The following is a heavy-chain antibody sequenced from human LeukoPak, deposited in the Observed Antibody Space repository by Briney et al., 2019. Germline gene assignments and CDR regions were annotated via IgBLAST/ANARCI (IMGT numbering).Heavy chain of an antibody. V-gene: IGHV3-21*01. D-gene: IGHD4-17*01. CDR3: ARDRDYGDNDAFDI. CDR1: RFTFSSYS. J-gene: IGHJ3*02. Sequence: GGSLRLSCAASRFTFSSYSMNWVRQAPGKGLEWVSSISSSSSYIYYADSVKGRFTISRDNAKNSLFLQMNSLRAEDTAVYYCARDRDYGDNDAFDIWGQGTMVTVSS. CDR2: ISSSSSYI.